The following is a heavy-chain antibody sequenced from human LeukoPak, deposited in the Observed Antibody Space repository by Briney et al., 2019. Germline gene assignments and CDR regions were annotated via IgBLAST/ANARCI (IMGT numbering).Heavy chain of an antibody. CDR2: ISSSGTYI. Sequence: GGSLRLSCVASGFTFSYFGMNWVRQAPGEGLEWVSSISSSGTYIYSTDSVKGRFTISRDNAKNSLYLLMNSLRAEDTAVYYCAREFTNGWIDFWGQGTLVTVSS. CDR3: AREFTNGWIDF. D-gene: IGHD6-19*01. J-gene: IGHJ4*02. CDR1: GFTFSYFG. V-gene: IGHV3-21*01.